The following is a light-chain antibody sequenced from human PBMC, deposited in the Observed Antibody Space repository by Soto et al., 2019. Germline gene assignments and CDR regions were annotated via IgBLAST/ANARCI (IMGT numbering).Light chain of an antibody. CDR2: EVN. CDR1: SSDVGAYHY. J-gene: IGLJ1*01. V-gene: IGLV2-8*01. Sequence: QSALTQPPSASGSPGQSVTISCTGTSSDVGAYHYVSWYQQHPGKAPKLMIYEVNKRPSGVPDRFSGSKSGNTACLTVSGLQPEDEADYYCSSYAGNNHYVFVTGTKLTVL. CDR3: SSYAGNNHYV.